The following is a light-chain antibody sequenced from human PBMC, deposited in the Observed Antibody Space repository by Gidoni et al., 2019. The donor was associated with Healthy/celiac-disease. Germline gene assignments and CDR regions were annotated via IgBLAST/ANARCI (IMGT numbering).Light chain of an antibody. J-gene: IGKJ1*01. CDR2: DAS. CDR1: QSISSW. Sequence: QMTHSPSTLSASVGDRVNITCRASQSISSWWDWYPQKPEKAHKLLIYDASSLECGGPSGFSGSGTGTEFNLTISSMQPDDFETYNCQQYNSYSQWTFGQGTKVEIK. CDR3: QQYNSYSQWT. V-gene: IGKV1-5*01.